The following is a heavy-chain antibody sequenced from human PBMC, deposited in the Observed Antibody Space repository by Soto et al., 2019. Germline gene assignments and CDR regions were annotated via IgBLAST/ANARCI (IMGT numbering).Heavy chain of an antibody. CDR2: IYYSGST. J-gene: IGHJ3*02. D-gene: IGHD5-12*01. V-gene: IGHV4-59*01. CDR3: ASLEATIDAFDI. CDR1: GGSISSYY. Sequence: SETLSLTCTVSGGSISSYYWSWIRQPPGKGLEWIGYIYYSGSTNYNPSLKSRVTISVDTSKNQFSLKLSSVTAADTAVYYCASLEATIDAFDIWGQGTMVTVSS.